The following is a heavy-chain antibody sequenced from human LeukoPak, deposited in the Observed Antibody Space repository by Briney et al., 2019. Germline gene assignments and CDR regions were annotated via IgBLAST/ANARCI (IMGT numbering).Heavy chain of an antibody. CDR2: ISSSSSYI. D-gene: IGHD3-22*01. Sequence: GGSLRLSCAASGFTFSSYSMNWARQAPGKGLEWVSSISSSSSYIYYADSVKGRFTISRDNAKNSLYLQMKSLRAEDTAVYYCARVVTRVYYDSSGSDYWGQGTLVTVSS. J-gene: IGHJ4*02. V-gene: IGHV3-21*01. CDR3: ARVVTRVYYDSSGSDY. CDR1: GFTFSSYS.